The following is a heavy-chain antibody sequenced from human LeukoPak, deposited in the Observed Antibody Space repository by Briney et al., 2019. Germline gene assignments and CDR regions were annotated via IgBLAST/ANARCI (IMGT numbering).Heavy chain of an antibody. D-gene: IGHD4-17*01. J-gene: IGHJ5*02. CDR1: GGSFSGYY. Sequence: PSETLSLTCAVYGGSFSGYYWSWIRQPPGKGLEWIGEINHSGSTNYNPSLKSRVTISVDTSKNQFSLKLSSVTAADTAVYYCGALYGGFDPWGQGTLVTVSS. CDR2: INHSGST. CDR3: GALYGGFDP. V-gene: IGHV4-34*01.